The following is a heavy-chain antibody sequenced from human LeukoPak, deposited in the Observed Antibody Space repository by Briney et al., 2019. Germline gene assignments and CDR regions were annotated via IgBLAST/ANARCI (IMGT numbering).Heavy chain of an antibody. CDR1: GGSISSSSYY. Sequence: KPSETLSLTCTVPGGSISSSSYYWGWIRQPPGKGLEWIGSIYYSGSTYYNPSLKSRVTISVDTSKNQFSLKLSSVTAADTAVYYCARSPNSGYDPFDYWGQGTLVTVSS. V-gene: IGHV4-39*01. J-gene: IGHJ4*02. D-gene: IGHD5-12*01. CDR3: ARSPNSGYDPFDY. CDR2: IYYSGST.